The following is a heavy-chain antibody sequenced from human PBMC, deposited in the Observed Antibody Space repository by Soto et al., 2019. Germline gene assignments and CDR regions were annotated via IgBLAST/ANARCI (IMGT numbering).Heavy chain of an antibody. CDR1: GFTFSSYG. Sequence: PGGSLRLSCAASGFTFSSYGMHWVRQAPGKGLEWVAVISYDGSNKYYADSVKGRFAISRDNSKNTLYLQINSLRAEDTAVYYCAAGLGGRYSSSWYLGGNFQHWGQGTLVTVSS. CDR2: ISYDGSNK. CDR3: AAGLGGRYSSSWYLGGNFQH. J-gene: IGHJ1*01. D-gene: IGHD6-13*01. V-gene: IGHV3-30*03.